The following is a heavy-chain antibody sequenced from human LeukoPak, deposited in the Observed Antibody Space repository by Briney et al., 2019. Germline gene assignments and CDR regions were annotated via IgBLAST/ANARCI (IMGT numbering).Heavy chain of an antibody. D-gene: IGHD3-10*01. CDR3: AREMRRVRGVNTYYYYGMDV. J-gene: IGHJ6*04. CDR2: IWYDGSNK. CDR1: GFTFSSYG. Sequence: GRSLRLSCAASGFTFSSYGMQWVRQAPGKGLEWVAVIWYDGSNKYYADSVNGRFTISRDNSKNTLYLQMNSLRAEDTAVYYCAREMRRVRGVNTYYYYGMDVWGKGTTVTVSS. V-gene: IGHV3-33*01.